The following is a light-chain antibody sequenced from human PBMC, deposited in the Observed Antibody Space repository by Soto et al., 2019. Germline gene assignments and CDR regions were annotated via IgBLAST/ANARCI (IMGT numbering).Light chain of an antibody. CDR2: ATS. CDR3: HKYNHAPT. Sequence: DIQLTQSPSSLSASVGDRVTITCRTSQAMRRYLAWYQQKPGKVPELLIYATSTLPSGAPSRFSGSGVGTDVTLTISSLQPEDVGTYYSHKYNHAPTFGGGTKVDI. J-gene: IGKJ4*01. CDR1: QAMRRY. V-gene: IGKV1-27*01.